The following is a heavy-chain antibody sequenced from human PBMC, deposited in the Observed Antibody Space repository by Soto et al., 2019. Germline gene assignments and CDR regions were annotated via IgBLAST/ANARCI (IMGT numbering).Heavy chain of an antibody. J-gene: IGHJ6*03. Sequence: ASVKVSCKASGYTFTSCAMNWVRQAPGQGLEWMGWINTNTGNPTYAQGFTGRFVFSLDTSVSTAYLQICSLKAEDTAVYYCAGSGTYYYYYYYMDVWGKGTTVTVSS. CDR2: INTNTGNP. CDR1: GYTFTSCA. D-gene: IGHD3-10*01. V-gene: IGHV7-4-1*01. CDR3: AGSGTYYYYYYYMDV.